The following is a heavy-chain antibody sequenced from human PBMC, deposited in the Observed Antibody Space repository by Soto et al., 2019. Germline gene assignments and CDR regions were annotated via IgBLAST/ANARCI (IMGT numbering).Heavy chain of an antibody. CDR2: INPNSGGT. CDR1: GYTFTGYY. V-gene: IGHV1-2*02. Sequence: ASVKLCCKASGYTFTGYYMHWVRQAPGQGLEWMGWINPNSGGTNYAQKFQGRVTMTRDTSISTAYMELSRLRSDDTAVYYCARETYYDFWSGYFNSPASPYYYRMDVWGQGSTVTVSS. CDR3: ARETYYDFWSGYFNSPASPYYYRMDV. J-gene: IGHJ6*02. D-gene: IGHD3-3*01.